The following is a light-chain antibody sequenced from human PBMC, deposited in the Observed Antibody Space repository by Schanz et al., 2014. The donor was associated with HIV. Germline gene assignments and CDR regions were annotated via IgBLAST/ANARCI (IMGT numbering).Light chain of an antibody. CDR1: QSVSSSY. CDR3: HHYGGS. Sequence: EIVLTQSPGTLSLSPGERATLSCRASQSVSSSYLAWYQQKPGQAPRLLIYGASTRATGIPARFSGSGSGTEFTLTISGLEPEDFAVYYCHHYGGSFGPGTTVDYK. V-gene: IGKV3-20*01. CDR2: GAS. J-gene: IGKJ3*01.